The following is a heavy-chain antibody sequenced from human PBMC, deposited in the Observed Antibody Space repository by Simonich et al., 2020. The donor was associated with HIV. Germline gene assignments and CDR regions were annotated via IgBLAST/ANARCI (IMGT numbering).Heavy chain of an antibody. J-gene: IGHJ4*02. D-gene: IGHD3-10*01. V-gene: IGHV1-69*13. CDR1: GGTFSSFA. CDR3: ARKGGGRGVYYFDY. Sequence: QVQLVQSGAEVKKPGSSVKVSCKASGGTFSSFAISWVRQAPGLGLWVVGRIIPIFGTANYAQMFQGRVTITADESTSTAYMELSSLRSEDTGIYYCARKGGGRGVYYFDYWGQGTLVTVSS. CDR2: IIPIFGTA.